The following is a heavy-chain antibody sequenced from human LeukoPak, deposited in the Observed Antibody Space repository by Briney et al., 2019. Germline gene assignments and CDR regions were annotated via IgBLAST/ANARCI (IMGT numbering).Heavy chain of an antibody. CDR3: ASQTGYSYGYYFDY. J-gene: IGHJ4*02. Sequence: GRSLRLSCAASGFTFSSYAMSWVRQAPGKGLEWVSAISSNGGSTYYANSVKGRFTISRDNSKNTLYLQMGSLRAEDMAVYYCASQTGYSYGYYFDYWGQGTLVTVSS. CDR1: GFTFSSYA. V-gene: IGHV3-64*01. CDR2: ISSNGGST. D-gene: IGHD5-18*01.